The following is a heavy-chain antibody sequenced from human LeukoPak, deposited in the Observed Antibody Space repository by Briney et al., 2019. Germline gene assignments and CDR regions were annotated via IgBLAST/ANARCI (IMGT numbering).Heavy chain of an antibody. Sequence: PGGSLRLSCAASGFTVNNHYMSWVRQAPGKGLEWVSVIYSGGSTYYADSVKGRFTISRDNSKNTLYLQMNSLRAEDMAVYYCAKDLVDYDILTGYYPWAFDIWGQGTMVTVSS. CDR1: GFTVNNHY. CDR2: IYSGGST. J-gene: IGHJ3*02. CDR3: AKDLVDYDILTGYYPWAFDI. D-gene: IGHD3-9*01. V-gene: IGHV3-53*01.